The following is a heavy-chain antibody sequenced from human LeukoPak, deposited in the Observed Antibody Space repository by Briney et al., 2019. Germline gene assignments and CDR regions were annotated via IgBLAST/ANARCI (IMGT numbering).Heavy chain of an antibody. J-gene: IGHJ4*02. Sequence: PGGSLRLSCAASGFTFNTYGMHWVRQAAGKGLEWVARISHDGNNKNYADSVKGRFTISRDNSKNTLYLQMNSLRAEDTAVYSCAKDFRGGDYAYFDYWGQGTQVTVSS. CDR2: ISHDGNNK. V-gene: IGHV3-30*18. D-gene: IGHD2-21*02. CDR3: AKDFRGGDYAYFDY. CDR1: GFTFNTYG.